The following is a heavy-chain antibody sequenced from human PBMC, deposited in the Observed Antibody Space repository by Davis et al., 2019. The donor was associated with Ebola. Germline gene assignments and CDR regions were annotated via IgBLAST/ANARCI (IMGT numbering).Heavy chain of an antibody. CDR2: MFYSGTT. D-gene: IGHD6-19*01. CDR1: GASISDGDYY. J-gene: IGHJ5*02. Sequence: SETLSPTCSVSGASISDGDYYWSWIRQPPGKGLEWIAYMFYSGTTNYNPSLQSRVIISVDTSKNQFSLKLSSVTAADTAVYYCARVYSSGWYGWFDPWGPGTLVTVSA. CDR3: ARVYSSGWYGWFDP. V-gene: IGHV4-30-4*01.